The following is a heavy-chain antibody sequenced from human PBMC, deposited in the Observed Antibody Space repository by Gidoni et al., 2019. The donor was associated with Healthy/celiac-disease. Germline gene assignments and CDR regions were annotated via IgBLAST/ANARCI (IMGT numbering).Heavy chain of an antibody. Sequence: EVQLLESGGGLVLPGGSLRLPCAASGFTFSSYAMSWVRQAPGKGLEWVAAMRCGSSSTYYANSEKDRLTISRDNSKNKLYLKMNRLRTRDTAVDYCAKDPLPSQLLPERDWFDPWGQGTLVTVSS. V-gene: IGHV3-23*01. CDR3: AKDPLPSQLLPERDWFDP. CDR1: GFTFSSYA. CDR2: MRCGSSST. J-gene: IGHJ5*02. D-gene: IGHD2-2*01.